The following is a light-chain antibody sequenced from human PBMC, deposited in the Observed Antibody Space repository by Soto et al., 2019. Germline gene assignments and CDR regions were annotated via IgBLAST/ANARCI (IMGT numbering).Light chain of an antibody. J-gene: IGLJ2*01. CDR3: SSDTSSSTPVV. Sequence: QSALTQPASVSGSPGQSITSSCTGTSSDVGGYNYVSWDQQHPGTAPKLMIYDVSNRPSGVSNRFSGSKSGNTASLTISGLQAEDEADYYCSSDTSSSTPVVFGGGTKVTVL. CDR2: DVS. CDR1: SSDVGGYNY. V-gene: IGLV2-14*01.